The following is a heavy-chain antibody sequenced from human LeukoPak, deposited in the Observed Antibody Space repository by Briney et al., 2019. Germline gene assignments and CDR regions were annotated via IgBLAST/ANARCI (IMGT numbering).Heavy chain of an antibody. J-gene: IGHJ5*02. V-gene: IGHV4-59*01. CDR2: IYYSGST. CDR3: ARVTTVTTWVPSNWFDP. Sequence: PSETLSLTCTVSGGSISSYYWSWIRQPPGKGLEWIGYIYYSGSTNYNPSLKSRVTISVDTSKNQFSLKLSSVTAADTAVYYCARVTTVTTWVPSNWFDPWGQGTLVTVSS. CDR1: GGSISSYY. D-gene: IGHD4-17*01.